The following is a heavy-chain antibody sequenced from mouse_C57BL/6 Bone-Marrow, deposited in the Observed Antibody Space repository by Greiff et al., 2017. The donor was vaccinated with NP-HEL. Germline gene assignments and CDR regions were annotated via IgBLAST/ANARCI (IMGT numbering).Heavy chain of an antibody. V-gene: IGHV2-3*01. CDR1: GFSLTSYG. CDR3: SGPVITTVVAYYYAMDY. J-gene: IGHJ4*01. Sequence: QVQLQQSGPGLVAPSQSLSISCTVSGFSLTSYGVSWVRQPPGKGLEWLGVIWGDGSTNYHSHLISRLTISKVNSESQVFLKLNSLQTDDTATYYCSGPVITTVVAYYYAMDYWGQGTSVTVSS. D-gene: IGHD1-1*01. CDR2: IWGDGST.